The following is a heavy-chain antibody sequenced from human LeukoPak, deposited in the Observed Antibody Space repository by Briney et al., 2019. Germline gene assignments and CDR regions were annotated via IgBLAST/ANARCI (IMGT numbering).Heavy chain of an antibody. CDR2: INSDGSIT. CDR3: ARDLIYSNSYYFDY. J-gene: IGHJ4*02. CDR1: GFTFTTYW. V-gene: IGHV3-74*01. Sequence: GGSLRLSCAASGFTFTTYWMHWVRQAPGKGLVWVSHINSDGSITSYADSVKGRFTISRDNAKNSLYLQMNSLRAEDTAVYYCARDLIYSNSYYFDYWGQGTLVTVSS. D-gene: IGHD4-11*01.